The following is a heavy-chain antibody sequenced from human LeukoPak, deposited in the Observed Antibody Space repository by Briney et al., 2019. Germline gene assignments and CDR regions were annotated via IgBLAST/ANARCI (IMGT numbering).Heavy chain of an antibody. CDR2: IYTSGST. J-gene: IGHJ5*02. CDR3: ARGGYDFWSGYHNWFDP. D-gene: IGHD3-3*01. CDR1: GGSISSGSYY. V-gene: IGHV4-61*02. Sequence: SETLSLTCTVSGGSISSGSYYWSWIRQPAGKGLEWIGRIYTSGSTNYNPSLKSRVTISVDTSKNQFSLKLSSVTAADTAVYYCARGGYDFWSGYHNWFDPWGQGTLVTVSS.